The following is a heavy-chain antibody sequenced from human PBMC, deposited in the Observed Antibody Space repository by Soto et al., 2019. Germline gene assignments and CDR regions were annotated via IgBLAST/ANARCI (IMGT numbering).Heavy chain of an antibody. Sequence: GSLRLSCTGSGFDFGDYYMSWIRQAPGKGLEWVSYIDSGDGTTYYTDSVKGRFAISRDNAKKTVYLQMSSLRVEDTALYYCVRPYYSSSWFPFDRWGQGTLVTVSS. V-gene: IGHV3-11*01. CDR1: GFDFGDYY. D-gene: IGHD6-13*01. CDR3: VRPYYSSSWFPFDR. CDR2: IDSGDGTT. J-gene: IGHJ4*02.